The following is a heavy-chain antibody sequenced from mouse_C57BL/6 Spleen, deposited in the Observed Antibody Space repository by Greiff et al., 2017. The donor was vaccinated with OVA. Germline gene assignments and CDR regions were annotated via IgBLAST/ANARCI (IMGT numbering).Heavy chain of an antibody. CDR2: FYPGSGSI. D-gene: IGHD2-14*01. V-gene: IGHV1-62-2*01. Sequence: QVQLQQSGAELVKPGASVKLSCKASGYTFTEYTIHWVKQRSGQGLEWIGWFYPGSGSIKYNEKFKDKATLTADKSSSTVYMELSRLTSEDAAVYFCARDKERYSVVPTWFAYWGQGTLVTVSA. CDR3: ARDKERYSVVPTWFAY. CDR1: GYTFTEYT. J-gene: IGHJ3*01.